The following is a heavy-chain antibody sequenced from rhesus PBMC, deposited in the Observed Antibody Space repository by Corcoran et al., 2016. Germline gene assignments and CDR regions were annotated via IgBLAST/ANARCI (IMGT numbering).Heavy chain of an antibody. CDR1: GYSISSGYG. D-gene: IGHD3-40*01. Sequence: QLQLQESGPGLVKPSETLSLTCAVSGYSISSGYGWSWIRQPPGKGLEWIGFISYSGSTRYNPSPKSRVTISRDTSKNQFSLKLSAVTAADTAVYYCARVGPYDLVDYWGQGVLVTVSS. V-gene: IGHV4-122*02. CDR2: ISYSGST. J-gene: IGHJ4*01. CDR3: ARVGPYDLVDY.